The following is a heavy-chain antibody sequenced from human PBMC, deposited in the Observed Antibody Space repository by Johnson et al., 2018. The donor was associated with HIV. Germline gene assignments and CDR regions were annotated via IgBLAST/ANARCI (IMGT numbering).Heavy chain of an antibody. J-gene: IGHJ3*02. D-gene: IGHD1-1*01. CDR2: ISYDGSNK. CDR3: AKATTGSDAFDI. CDR1: GFTFRNYA. V-gene: IGHV3-30*04. Sequence: QVQLVESGGGVVQPGGSLRLSCAASGFTFRNYAMHWVRQAPGKGLEWVAVISYDGSNKYYADSVKGRFTISRDNSKNTLYLQMNSLRAEDTAVYYCAKATTGSDAFDIWGQGTMVTVSS.